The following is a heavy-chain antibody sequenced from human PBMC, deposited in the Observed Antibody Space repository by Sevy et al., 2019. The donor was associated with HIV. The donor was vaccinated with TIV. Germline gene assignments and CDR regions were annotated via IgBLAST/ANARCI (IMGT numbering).Heavy chain of an antibody. Sequence: ASVKVSCKVSGYTLTELSIHWVRQAPGKGLEWMGGFDPEDGETIYAQKFQGRVTMTEDTSTDTAYMELSSLRSEDTAVYYCATVSDFWSGYYPPGMDVWCQGTTVTVSS. CDR2: FDPEDGET. V-gene: IGHV1-24*01. CDR3: ATVSDFWSGYYPPGMDV. D-gene: IGHD3-3*01. J-gene: IGHJ6*02. CDR1: GYTLTELS.